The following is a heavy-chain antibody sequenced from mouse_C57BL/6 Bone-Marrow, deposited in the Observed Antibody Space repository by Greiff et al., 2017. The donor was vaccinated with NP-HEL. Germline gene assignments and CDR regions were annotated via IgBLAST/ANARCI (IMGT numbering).Heavy chain of an antibody. CDR3: ARFHITTVVYFDY. Sequence: VQLQQPGAELVKPGASVKMSCKASGYTFTSYWITWVKQRPGQGLEWIGDIYPGSGSTNYNEKFKSKATLTVATSSSTAYMQLSSLTSEDSAVYYCARFHITTVVYFDYWGQGTTLTVSS. J-gene: IGHJ2*01. D-gene: IGHD1-1*01. CDR1: GYTFTSYW. V-gene: IGHV1-55*01. CDR2: IYPGSGST.